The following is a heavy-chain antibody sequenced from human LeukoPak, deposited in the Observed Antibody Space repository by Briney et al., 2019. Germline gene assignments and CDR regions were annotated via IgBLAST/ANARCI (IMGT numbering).Heavy chain of an antibody. CDR2: INHSGST. CDR3: ARARVWGGYRSGLLDY. CDR1: GGSFSGYY. J-gene: IGHJ4*02. V-gene: IGHV4-34*01. D-gene: IGHD3-16*02. Sequence: PSETLSLTCAVYGGSFSGYYWSWIRQPPGKGLEWIGEINHSGSTNYNPSLKSRVTISVDTSKNQFSLKLSSVTAADTAVYYCARARVWGGYRSGLLDYWGQGTLVTVSS.